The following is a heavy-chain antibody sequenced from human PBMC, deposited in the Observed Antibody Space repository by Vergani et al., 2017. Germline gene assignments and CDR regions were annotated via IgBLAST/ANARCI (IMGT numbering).Heavy chain of an antibody. CDR2: ISGSGGST. CDR1: GGSISSYY. D-gene: IGHD3-22*01. CDR3: ARDPNYYDSSGYPSHHAFDI. V-gene: IGHV3-23*01. J-gene: IGHJ3*02. Sequence: VQLQESGPGLVKPSETLSLTCTVSGGSISSYYWSWIRQPPGKGLEWVSAISGSGGSTYYADSVKGRFTISRDNSKNTLYLQMNSLRAEDTAVYYCARDPNYYDSSGYPSHHAFDIWGQGTMVTVSS.